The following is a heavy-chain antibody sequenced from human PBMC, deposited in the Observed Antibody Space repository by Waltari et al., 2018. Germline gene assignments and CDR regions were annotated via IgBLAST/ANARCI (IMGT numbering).Heavy chain of an antibody. J-gene: IGHJ4*02. CDR2: IYTSGST. D-gene: IGHD6-19*01. Sequence: QVQLQESGPGLMKPSQTLSPTCTVSGGSFSSGSYYWSRVRQPAGKGLEWIGYIYTSGSTNYNPSLKSRVTISVDTSKNQFSLKLSSVTAADTAVYYCARRIAVAGSFDYWGQGTLVTVSS. V-gene: IGHV4-61*09. CDR1: GGSFSSGSYY. CDR3: ARRIAVAGSFDY.